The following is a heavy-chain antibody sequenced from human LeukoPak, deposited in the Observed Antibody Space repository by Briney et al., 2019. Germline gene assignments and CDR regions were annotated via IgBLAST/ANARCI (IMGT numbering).Heavy chain of an antibody. D-gene: IGHD1-26*01. Sequence: PGGSLRLSCETSGFTFSILALNWVRQAPGKGLEWVSAISAKGDDTFYADSVKGRFTISRDNSKSTLYLQMNALGAEDTATNYCVKVGLGRYIEGPTGTWGQGTMVTVSS. CDR1: GFTFSILA. CDR3: VKVGLGRYIEGPTGT. CDR2: ISAKGDDT. V-gene: IGHV3-23*01. J-gene: IGHJ3*01.